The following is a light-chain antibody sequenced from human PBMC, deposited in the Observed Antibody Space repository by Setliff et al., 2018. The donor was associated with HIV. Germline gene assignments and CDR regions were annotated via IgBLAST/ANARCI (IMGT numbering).Light chain of an antibody. Sequence: SYELTQPPSVSVSPGQTARITCSGDALPKQYAYWYQQKPGQAPVLVIYKDSERPSGIPERFSGSSSGTTVTLTISGVQAEDEAEYYCQSADSIGILYVFGTGTKVTVL. CDR3: QSADSIGILYV. J-gene: IGLJ1*01. V-gene: IGLV3-25*03. CDR1: ALPKQY. CDR2: KDS.